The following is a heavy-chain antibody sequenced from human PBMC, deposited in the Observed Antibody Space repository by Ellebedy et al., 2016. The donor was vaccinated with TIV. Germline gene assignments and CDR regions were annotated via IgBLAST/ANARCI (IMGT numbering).Heavy chain of an antibody. Sequence: SLKISCAASGFTFDDYAMHWVRQAPGKGLEWVSGISFNSGSIDYADSVKGRFTISRDNAKNSLYLQMNSLRAEDTALYYCAKDKGEGYNSAWYYFDYWGQGTLVTVSS. J-gene: IGHJ4*02. V-gene: IGHV3-9*01. CDR2: ISFNSGSI. D-gene: IGHD6-13*01. CDR3: AKDKGEGYNSAWYYFDY. CDR1: GFTFDDYA.